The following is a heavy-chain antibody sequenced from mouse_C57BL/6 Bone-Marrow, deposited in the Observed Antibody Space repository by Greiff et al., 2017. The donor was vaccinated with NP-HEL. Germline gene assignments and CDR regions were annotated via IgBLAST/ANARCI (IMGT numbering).Heavy chain of an antibody. V-gene: IGHV1-15*01. Sequence: QVQLQQSGAELVRPGASVTLSCKASGYTFTDYEMHWVKQTPVHGLEWIGAIDPETGGTAYNQKFKGKAILTADKSSSTAYMELRSLTSEDSAVYYCTSISIYYYGKDFDDWGQGTTLTVSS. CDR2: IDPETGGT. CDR1: GYTFTDYE. D-gene: IGHD1-1*01. J-gene: IGHJ2*01. CDR3: TSISIYYYGKDFDD.